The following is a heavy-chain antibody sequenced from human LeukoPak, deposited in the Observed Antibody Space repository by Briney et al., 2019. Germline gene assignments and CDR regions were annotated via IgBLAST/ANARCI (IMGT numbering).Heavy chain of an antibody. J-gene: IGHJ4*02. CDR3: AKGSSGYFFDL. D-gene: IGHD3-22*01. Sequence: GSLRLSCAASGFIFNNYGLVWVRQAPGKGLEWVSAISNDGGGTTYADFVKGRFSVSRDNSKNTLFLQMNSLRAEDTALYYCAKGSSGYFFDLWGQGTLVTVSS. V-gene: IGHV3-23*01. CDR2: ISNDGGGT. CDR1: GFIFNNYG.